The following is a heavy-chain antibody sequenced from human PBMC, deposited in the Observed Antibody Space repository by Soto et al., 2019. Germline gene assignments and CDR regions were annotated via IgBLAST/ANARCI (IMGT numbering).Heavy chain of an antibody. CDR3: ARDGGNSTRSAYMIVVLRGYYYGMDV. CDR2: INPSGGST. J-gene: IGHJ6*02. CDR1: GYTFTSYY. D-gene: IGHD3-22*01. Sequence: RASVKVSCKASGYTFTSYYMHWVRQAPGQGLEWMGIINPSGGSTSYAQKFQGRVTMTRDTSTSTVYMELSSLRSEDTAVYYCARDGGNSTRSAYMIVVLRGYYYGMDVWGQGTTVTVSS. V-gene: IGHV1-46*01.